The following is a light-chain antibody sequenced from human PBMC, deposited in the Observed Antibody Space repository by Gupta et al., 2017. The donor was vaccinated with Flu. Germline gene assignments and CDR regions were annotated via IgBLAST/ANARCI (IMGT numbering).Light chain of an antibody. V-gene: IGLV8-61*01. CDR1: YGSVSTSYY. CDR2: STN. CDR3: VLYMGSGIWV. Sequence: QTVVTQEPSFSVSPGGTVTLNCGLRYGSVSTSYYPSWYQQTPGQAPRTLIYSTNTRSSGVPDRFSGSILGNKAALTITGAQADDESDYYCVLYMGSGIWVFGGGTKLTVL. J-gene: IGLJ3*02.